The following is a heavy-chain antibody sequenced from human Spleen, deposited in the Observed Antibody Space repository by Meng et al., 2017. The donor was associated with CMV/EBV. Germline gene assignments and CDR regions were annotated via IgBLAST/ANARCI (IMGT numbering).Heavy chain of an antibody. CDR1: SFRDYY. CDR3: ARGFPIIVVSTVPSPFDY. CDR2: INPGGGT. V-gene: IGHV4-34*01. D-gene: IGHD2-15*01. J-gene: IGHJ4*02. Sequence: SFRDYYWSRLRQSPDKGLEWLGEINPGGGTEDNPSLKSRVTISVDTAKNQVSLKLFSVTAADRAVYYCARGFPIIVVSTVPSPFDYWGQGTLVTVSS.